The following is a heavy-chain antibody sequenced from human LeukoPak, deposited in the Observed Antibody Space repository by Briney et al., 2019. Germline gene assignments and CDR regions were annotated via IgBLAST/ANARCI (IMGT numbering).Heavy chain of an antibody. J-gene: IGHJ6*03. CDR3: ANLLHHYYYYMEV. V-gene: IGHV4-39*01. Sequence: SETLFLTCTVSGGSISSRSYYWGWIRQPPGRGLEWIGSIYYTGSTYYNPSLKSRVTMSVETSKNQFSLKLSSVTAADTAVYFCANLLHHYYYYMEVWGKGTTVTVSS. CDR1: GGSISSRSYY. CDR2: IYYTGST.